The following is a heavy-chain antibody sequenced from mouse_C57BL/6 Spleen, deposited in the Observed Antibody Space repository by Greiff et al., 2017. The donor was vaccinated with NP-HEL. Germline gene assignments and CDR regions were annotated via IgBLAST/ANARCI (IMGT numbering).Heavy chain of an antibody. V-gene: IGHV1-69*01. CDR1: GYTFTSYW. J-gene: IGHJ4*01. Sequence: VQLQQSGAELVMPGASVKLSCKASGYTFTSYWMHWVKQRPGQGLEWIGEIDPSDSYTNYNQKFKGKSTLTVDKSSSTAYMQLSSLTSEDSAVYYCARLGGEAMDYWGQGTSVTVSS. D-gene: IGHD2-13*01. CDR3: ARLGGEAMDY. CDR2: IDPSDSYT.